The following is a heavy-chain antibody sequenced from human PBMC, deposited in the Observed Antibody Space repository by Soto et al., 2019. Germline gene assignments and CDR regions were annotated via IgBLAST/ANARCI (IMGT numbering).Heavy chain of an antibody. J-gene: IGHJ6*02. CDR3: ARERGGYSGYVLYYYYGMGV. CDR2: INPNSGGT. Sequence: ASVKVYCKAPGYTFTGYYMHWVRESAGQGLEWMGWINPNSGGTNYAQKFQGWVTMTRDTSISTAYMELSRLRSDDTAVYYCARERGGYSGYVLYYYYGMGVWGQGTTVTVSS. D-gene: IGHD5-12*01. CDR1: GYTFTGYY. V-gene: IGHV1-2*04.